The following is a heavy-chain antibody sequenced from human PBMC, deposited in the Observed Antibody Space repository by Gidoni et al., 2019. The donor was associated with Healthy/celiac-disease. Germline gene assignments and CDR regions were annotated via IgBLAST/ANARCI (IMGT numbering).Heavy chain of an antibody. CDR1: GGSFSGYY. CDR3: ARGYSGYDFYGMDV. D-gene: IGHD5-12*01. V-gene: IGHV4-34*01. Sequence: QVQLQQWGAGLLKPSETLSLTCAVYGGSFSGYYWSWIRQPPGKGLEWIGEINHSGSTNYNPSLKSRVTISVDTFKNQFSLKLSSVTAADTAVYYCARGYSGYDFYGMDVWGQGTTVTVSS. J-gene: IGHJ6*02. CDR2: INHSGST.